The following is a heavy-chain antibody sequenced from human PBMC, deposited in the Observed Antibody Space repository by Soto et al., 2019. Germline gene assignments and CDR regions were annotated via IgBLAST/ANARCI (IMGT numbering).Heavy chain of an antibody. Sequence: QVQLQESGPGLEKPSGTLSLTCAVSGGSISNNRWWTWVRQAPGKGLEWIGEIHDRGSTNYKLSLNSRATVAIDRSKNQFSLEMRAVTAADTAVYYCAGQWAAGYGAFEPWGQGTLVTVSS. CDR2: IHDRGST. J-gene: IGHJ5*02. D-gene: IGHD3-9*01. CDR1: GGSISNNRW. V-gene: IGHV4-4*02. CDR3: AGQWAAGYGAFEP.